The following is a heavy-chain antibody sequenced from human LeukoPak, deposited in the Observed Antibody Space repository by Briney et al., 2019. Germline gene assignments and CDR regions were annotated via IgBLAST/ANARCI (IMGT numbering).Heavy chain of an antibody. CDR3: GTDRVYGGNYYYFDY. D-gene: IGHD4-23*01. J-gene: IGHJ4*02. CDR1: GFTFSSYG. V-gene: IGHV3-30*03. CDR2: ISCEGSNK. Sequence: GRSLRLSCAASGFTFSSYGMHWVRQAPGKGLEWVAVISCEGSNKYYADSVKGRFTISRDNSTNTLYLQMSSLRAEDTAVYYCGTDRVYGGNYYYFDYWGQGTLVTVSS.